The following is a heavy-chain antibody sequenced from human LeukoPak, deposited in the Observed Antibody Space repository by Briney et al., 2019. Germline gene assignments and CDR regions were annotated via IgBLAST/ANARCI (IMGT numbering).Heavy chain of an antibody. V-gene: IGHV3-74*01. CDR1: GYTFSNYW. D-gene: IGHD5-12*01. CDR2: ISSDGSST. J-gene: IGHJ4*02. Sequence: SCKASGYTFSNYWMHWVRQAPGKGLVWVSRISSDGSSTSYADSVKGRFTISRDNAKNTLYLQMNSLRAEDTAVYYCARTAYSDYSLGFWGQGTLVTVSS. CDR3: ARTAYSDYSLGF.